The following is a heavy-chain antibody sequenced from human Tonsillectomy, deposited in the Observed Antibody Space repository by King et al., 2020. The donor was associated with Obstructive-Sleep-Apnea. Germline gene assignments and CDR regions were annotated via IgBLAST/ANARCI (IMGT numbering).Heavy chain of an antibody. D-gene: IGHD5-24*01. V-gene: IGHV3-48*04. J-gene: IGHJ4*02. CDR3: ARGPWQPPTFDY. CDR1: GFTFSDYS. Sequence: VQLVESGGGLLQPGGSLRLSCAASGFTFSDYSMNWVRQAPGKGLEWVSYTSDIGATKYYADSVKGRFTISRDNAKKSLYLQMNSLRAEDTAVYYCARGPWQPPTFDYWGPGTLVTVSS. CDR2: TSDIGATK.